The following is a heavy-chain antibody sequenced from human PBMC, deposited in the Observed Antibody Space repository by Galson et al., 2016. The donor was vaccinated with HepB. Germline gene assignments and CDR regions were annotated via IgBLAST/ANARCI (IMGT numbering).Heavy chain of an antibody. CDR1: GYTFANYY. Sequence: SVKVSCKASGYTFANYYMHWVRQAPGQGLEWMGIIHSSGGSTSYAQKFQGRFTMTRDTSMSTVYMELSSLRSEDSAVYYCARDRRYCSGSSCYYYFDYGGQGTLVTVSS. CDR3: ARDRRYCSGSSCYYYFDY. CDR2: IHSSGGST. V-gene: IGHV1-46*01. J-gene: IGHJ4*02. D-gene: IGHD2-15*01.